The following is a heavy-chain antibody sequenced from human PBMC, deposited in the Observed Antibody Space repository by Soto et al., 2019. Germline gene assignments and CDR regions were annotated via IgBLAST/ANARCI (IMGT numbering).Heavy chain of an antibody. CDR3: ARDRAFDGGVVAAAVNWFDP. CDR2: IIPIFGTA. Sequence: ASVKVSCKASGGTFSSYAISWVRQAPGQGLEWMGGIIPIFGTANYAQKFQGRVTITADESTSTAYMELSSLRSEDTAVYYCARDRAFDGGVVAAAVNWFDPWGQGTLVTVSS. V-gene: IGHV1-69*13. J-gene: IGHJ5*02. D-gene: IGHD2-15*01. CDR1: GGTFSSYA.